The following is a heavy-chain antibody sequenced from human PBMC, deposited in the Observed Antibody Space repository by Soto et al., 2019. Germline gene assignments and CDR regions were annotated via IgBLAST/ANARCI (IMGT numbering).Heavy chain of an antibody. D-gene: IGHD6-13*01. Sequence: QVQLVQSGAEVKKPGSSVKVSCKASGGTFSSYTISWVRQAPGQGLEWMGRIIPILGIANYAQKFQGRVKITADKSTSTAYMELSSLRSEDTAVYYCARDGVLGYSSSWGRYYFDYWGQGTLVTVSS. J-gene: IGHJ4*02. V-gene: IGHV1-69*08. CDR1: GGTFSSYT. CDR2: IIPILGIA. CDR3: ARDGVLGYSSSWGRYYFDY.